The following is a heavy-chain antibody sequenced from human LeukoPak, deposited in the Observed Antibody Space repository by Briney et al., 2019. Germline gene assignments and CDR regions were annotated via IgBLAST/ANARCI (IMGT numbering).Heavy chain of an antibody. V-gene: IGHV3-48*04. CDR1: GFTVSSYS. CDR2: ISSSSSTI. D-gene: IGHD5-12*01. J-gene: IGHJ5*02. Sequence: GGSLRLSCAASGFTVSSYSMNWVRQAPGTGLEWVSYISSSSSTIYYADSVKGRFTIYRDNATNSLYLQMTSLRAADTAVYYCAREYHSGYDNNWFDPWGQGTLVTVSS. CDR3: AREYHSGYDNNWFDP.